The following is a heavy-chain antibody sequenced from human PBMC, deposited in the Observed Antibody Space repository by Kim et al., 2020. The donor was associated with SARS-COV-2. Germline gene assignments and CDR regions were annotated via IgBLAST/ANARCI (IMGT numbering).Heavy chain of an antibody. CDR3: TRGGGSYYWADY. V-gene: IGHV3-23*01. D-gene: IGHD1-26*01. Sequence: GGSLRLSCVASGFTFSNYGMSWVRQAPGKGLEWVAGFVGRTDTTYYAESVKGRFTISRDNSKDTLYLQMNGLRAEDTALYYCTRGGGSYYWADYWGQGTLVTVSS. CDR1: GFTFSNYG. CDR2: FVGRTDTT. J-gene: IGHJ4*02.